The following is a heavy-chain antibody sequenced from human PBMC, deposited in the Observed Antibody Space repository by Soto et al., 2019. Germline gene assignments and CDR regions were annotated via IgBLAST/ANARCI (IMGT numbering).Heavy chain of an antibody. D-gene: IGHD3-10*01. CDR1: GGSIISGDYY. V-gene: IGHV4-30-4*01. CDR3: ASRKSSPYFDY. Sequence: SETLSLTCTVSGGSIISGDYYWSWIRQPPGKGLEWIGNIYYSGSTYYNPSLKSRVTISIDTSKNQFSLKLSSVTAADTAVYYCASRKSSPYFDYWGQGTLVTVSS. CDR2: IYYSGST. J-gene: IGHJ4*02.